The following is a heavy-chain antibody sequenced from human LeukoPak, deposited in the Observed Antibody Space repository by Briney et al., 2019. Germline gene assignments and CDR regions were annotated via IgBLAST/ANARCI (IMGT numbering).Heavy chain of an antibody. CDR3: VRGRYYFDY. V-gene: IGHV3-74*01. Sequence: GGSLRLSCAASRFSFNTYWMHWVRQAPGMGLVWVSRINSDGSSTSYADSVKGRFTISRDDAKDTPYLQMNNLRAEDTAVYYCVRGRYYFDYWGQGTLVTVSS. D-gene: IGHD5-24*01. J-gene: IGHJ4*02. CDR1: RFSFNTYW. CDR2: INSDGSST.